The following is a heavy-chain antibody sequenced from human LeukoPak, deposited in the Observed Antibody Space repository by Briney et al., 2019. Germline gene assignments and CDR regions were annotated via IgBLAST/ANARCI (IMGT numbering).Heavy chain of an antibody. CDR2: IIPIFGTA. J-gene: IGHJ4*02. D-gene: IGHD6-19*01. CDR1: GGTFSSYA. V-gene: IGHV1-69*05. CDR3: ARDDGGWSHRGGYFDY. Sequence: SVKVSCKASGGTFSSYAISWVRQAPGQGLEWMGRIIPIFGTANYAQKFQGRVTITTDESMSTAYMELSSLRSEDTAVYYCARDDGGWSHRGGYFDYWGQGTLVTVSS.